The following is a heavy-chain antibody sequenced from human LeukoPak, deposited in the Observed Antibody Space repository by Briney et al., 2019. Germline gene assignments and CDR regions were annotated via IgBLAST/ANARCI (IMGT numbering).Heavy chain of an antibody. J-gene: IGHJ4*02. CDR1: GGSISSGGYY. D-gene: IGHD2-15*01. Sequence: SQTLSLTCTVSGGSISSGGYYWGWIRQPPGKGLEWIGSIYYSGSTYYNPSLKSRVTISVDTSKNQFSLKLSSVTAADTAVYYCARQFGYCSGGSCSAAPFDYWGQGTLVTVSS. CDR3: ARQFGYCSGGSCSAAPFDY. V-gene: IGHV4-39*01. CDR2: IYYSGST.